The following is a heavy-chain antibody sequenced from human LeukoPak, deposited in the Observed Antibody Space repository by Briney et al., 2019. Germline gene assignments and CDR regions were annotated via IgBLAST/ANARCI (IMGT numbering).Heavy chain of an antibody. J-gene: IGHJ6*04. Sequence: GGSLRLSCAASGCTFSSSAMSWVRQAPGKGLEWVSAISGSGGSAYYADSVKGRFTISRDNSKNTLSLQMNSLRAEDTAVYYCAKGAAADGAYSYPSGMDVWGKGTAVTVSS. V-gene: IGHV3-23*01. CDR1: GCTFSSSA. D-gene: IGHD6-13*01. CDR3: AKGAAADGAYSYPSGMDV. CDR2: ISGSGGSA.